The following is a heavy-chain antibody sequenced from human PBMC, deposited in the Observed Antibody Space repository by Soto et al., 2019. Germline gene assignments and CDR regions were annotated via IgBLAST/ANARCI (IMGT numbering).Heavy chain of an antibody. CDR2: ISLYSDGT. CDR1: GYTFSNYG. V-gene: IGHV1-18*01. CDR3: ARVVPGAEAWFGP. D-gene: IGHD2-2*01. J-gene: IGHJ5*02. Sequence: GASLKVSCKTSGYTFSNYGITWVRQAPGQPLEWRGWISLYSDGTNYAQKFQGRVSMTTDTSTTTAYMELRSLRSDDTAVYYCARVVPGAEAWFGPWGQGTLVTVSS.